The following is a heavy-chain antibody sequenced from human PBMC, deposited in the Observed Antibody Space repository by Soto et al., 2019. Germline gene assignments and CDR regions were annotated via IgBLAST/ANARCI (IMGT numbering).Heavy chain of an antibody. J-gene: IGHJ4*02. CDR3: AKAHSGYVWGRYYFDY. V-gene: IGHV3-23*01. Sequence: EVQLLESGGGLVQPGGSLRLSCAASGFTFSSYAMSWVRQAPGKGLEWVSGISGSGGSTYYADSVKGRFTISRDNSKNTLHLRMNSLRAEDTAVYYCAKAHSGYVWGRYYFDYWGQGTLVTVSS. D-gene: IGHD5-12*01. CDR2: ISGSGGST. CDR1: GFTFSSYA.